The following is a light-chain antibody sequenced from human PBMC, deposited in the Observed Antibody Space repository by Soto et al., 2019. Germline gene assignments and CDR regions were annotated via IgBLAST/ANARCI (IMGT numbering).Light chain of an antibody. J-gene: IGKJ1*01. CDR2: GAS. Sequence: EIVMTQSPATLSVSPGERATLSCRASQSVRSNLAWYQQKPGQAPRLLIYGASTRATGIPARFSCSGSGTEFTLTISSLQSEDFAVYYCQQYNNWPRTFGQGTKVEIK. CDR1: QSVRSN. CDR3: QQYNNWPRT. V-gene: IGKV3-15*01.